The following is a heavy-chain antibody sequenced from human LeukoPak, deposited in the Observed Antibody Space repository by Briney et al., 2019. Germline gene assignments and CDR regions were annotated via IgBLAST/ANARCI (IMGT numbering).Heavy chain of an antibody. CDR1: GGSISSYY. Sequence: PSETLSLTCTVSGGSISSYYWSWIRQPPGKGLEWIGYIYYSGSTYYNPSLKSRVTISVDTSKNQFSLKLSSVTAADTAVYYCARPTQFPGAFDIWGQGTMVTVSS. CDR2: IYYSGST. D-gene: IGHD5-24*01. J-gene: IGHJ3*02. V-gene: IGHV4-59*04. CDR3: ARPTQFPGAFDI.